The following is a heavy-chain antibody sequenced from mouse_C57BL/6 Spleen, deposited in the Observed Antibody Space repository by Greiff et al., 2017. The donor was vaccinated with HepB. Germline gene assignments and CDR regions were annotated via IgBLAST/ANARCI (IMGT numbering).Heavy chain of an antibody. CDR3: ARAGNYYGVCAMAY. CDR2: FHPYNDDT. V-gene: IGHV1-47*01. CDR1: GYTFTTYP. D-gene: IGHD1-1*01. Sequence: VQLQQSGAELVKPGASVKMSCKASGYTFTTYPIEWMKQNHGKSLEWIGNFHPYNDDTKYNEKFKGKATLTAEKSSSTVYLELSRLTSDDSAVYYCARAGNYYGVCAMAYWGQGTSVTVSS. J-gene: IGHJ4*01.